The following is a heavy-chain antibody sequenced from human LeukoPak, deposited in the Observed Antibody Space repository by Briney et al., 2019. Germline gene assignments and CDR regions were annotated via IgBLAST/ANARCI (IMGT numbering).Heavy chain of an antibody. V-gene: IGHV1-2*02. CDR2: IDPNSGGT. Sequence: ASVKVSCKASGYTFTGYYMHWVRQAPGQGLEWMGWIDPNSGGTNYAQKLQGRVTMTRDTSISTAYMELSRLRSDDTAVYYCARGLDYYDSSGLSFDIWGQGTMVTVSS. CDR3: ARGLDYYDSSGLSFDI. D-gene: IGHD3-22*01. CDR1: GYTFTGYY. J-gene: IGHJ3*02.